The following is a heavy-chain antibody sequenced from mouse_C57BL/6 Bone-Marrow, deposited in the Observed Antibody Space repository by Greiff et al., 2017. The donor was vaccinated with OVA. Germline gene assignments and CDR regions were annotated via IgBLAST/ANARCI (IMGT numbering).Heavy chain of an antibody. J-gene: IGHJ3*01. Sequence: EVQLVESGPGLAKPSQTLSLTCSVTGYSITSDYWNWIRKFPGNKLEYMGYISYSGSTYYNPSPKSRISITRDTSKNQYYLRLNSVTTEDTATYYSTRSYDYDSAWFAYWGQGTLVTVSA. CDR1: GYSITSDY. CDR2: ISYSGST. V-gene: IGHV3-8*01. CDR3: TRSYDYDSAWFAY. D-gene: IGHD2-4*01.